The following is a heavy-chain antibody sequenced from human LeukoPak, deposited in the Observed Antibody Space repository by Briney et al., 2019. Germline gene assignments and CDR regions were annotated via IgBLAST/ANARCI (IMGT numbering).Heavy chain of an antibody. CDR3: ARDLVSYSYVEFYFDY. CDR1: GFTFSRYW. V-gene: IGHV3-7*01. Sequence: PGGSLRLSCAASGFTFSRYWMSWVRQAPGKGLEWVANIKEDGGEKFHVDSVKGRFTISRDNAKNSLYLQMNSLRAEDTAVYYCARDLVSYSYVEFYFDYWGQGTLVTVSS. CDR2: IKEDGGEK. J-gene: IGHJ4*02. D-gene: IGHD5-18*01.